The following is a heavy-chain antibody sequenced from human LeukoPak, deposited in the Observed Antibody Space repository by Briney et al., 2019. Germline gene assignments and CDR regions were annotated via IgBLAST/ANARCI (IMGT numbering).Heavy chain of an antibody. V-gene: IGHV3-21*01. CDR1: GFTFSSYS. Sequence: PGGSLRLSCAASGFTFSSYSMNWVRQAPGKGLEWVSSISSSSSYIYYADSVKGRFTISRDNAKNSLYLQINSLRAEDTAVYYCARDPSPYGDYVFDYWGQGTLVTVSS. CDR2: ISSSSSYI. J-gene: IGHJ4*02. CDR3: ARDPSPYGDYVFDY. D-gene: IGHD4-17*01.